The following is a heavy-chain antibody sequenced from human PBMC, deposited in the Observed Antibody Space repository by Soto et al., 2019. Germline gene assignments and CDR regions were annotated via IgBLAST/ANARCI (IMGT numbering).Heavy chain of an antibody. V-gene: IGHV4-59*01. Sequence: PSETLSLTCTVSGGSISSYYWSWIRQPPGKGLEWIGYIYYSGSTNYNPSLKSRVTISVDTSKNQFSLKLSSVTAADTAVYYCAREGSSSWSWFDPWGQGTLVTVSS. J-gene: IGHJ5*02. CDR1: GGSISSYY. D-gene: IGHD6-13*01. CDR3: AREGSSSWSWFDP. CDR2: IYYSGST.